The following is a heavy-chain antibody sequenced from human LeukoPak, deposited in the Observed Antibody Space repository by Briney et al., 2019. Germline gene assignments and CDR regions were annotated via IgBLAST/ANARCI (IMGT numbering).Heavy chain of an antibody. CDR1: GYTFTGYY. CDR2: INPNSGGT. J-gene: IGHJ5*02. V-gene: IGHV1-2*02. D-gene: IGHD2-15*01. CDR3: ARGSCSGGSCYSRWFDP. Sequence: GASVKVSCKASGYTFTGYYMHWVRQAPGQGLEWMGWINPNSGGTNYAQMFQGRVTMTRDTSIRTAYMELSRLRSDDTAVYYCARGSCSGGSCYSRWFDPWGQGTLVTVSS.